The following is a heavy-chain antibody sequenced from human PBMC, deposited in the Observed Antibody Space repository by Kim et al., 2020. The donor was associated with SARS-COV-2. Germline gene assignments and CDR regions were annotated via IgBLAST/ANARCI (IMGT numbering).Heavy chain of an antibody. CDR3: ARDPKVVGATTWRFDY. CDR1: GYTFTSYG. Sequence: ASVKVSCKASGYTFTSYGISWVRQAPGQGLEWMGWISAYDGNTNYAQKLQGRVTMTTDTSTSTAYMELRSLRSDDTALYYCARDPKVVGATTWRFDYWGQGTLVTVSS. J-gene: IGHJ4*02. V-gene: IGHV1-18*01. CDR2: ISAYDGNT. D-gene: IGHD1-26*01.